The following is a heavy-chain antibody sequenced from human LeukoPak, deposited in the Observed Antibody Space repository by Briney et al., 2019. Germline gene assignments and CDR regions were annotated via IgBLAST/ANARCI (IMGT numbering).Heavy chain of an antibody. D-gene: IGHD3-3*01. CDR1: GGSISSGGYS. V-gene: IGHV4-30-2*01. J-gene: IGHJ5*02. CDR3: ARAWSGGFDH. CDR2: IYHSGST. Sequence: SQTLSLTCAVSGGSISSGGYSWSWIRQPPGKGLEWIGYIYHSGSTYYNPSLKSRVTISVDRSKNQFSLKLSSVTAADTAVYYCARAWSGGFDHWGQGTLVTVSS.